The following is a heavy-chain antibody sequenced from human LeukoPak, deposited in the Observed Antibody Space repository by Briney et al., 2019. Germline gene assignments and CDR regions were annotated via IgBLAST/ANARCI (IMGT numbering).Heavy chain of an antibody. D-gene: IGHD6-13*01. J-gene: IGHJ4*02. CDR2: ISAYNGNT. V-gene: IGHV1-18*01. CDR3: ARDWGGEHSSSWYPAFDY. Sequence: GASVKVSCKASGYTFTSYGISWVRQAPGQGLEWMGWISAYNGNTNYAQKLQGRVTMTTDTSTSTAYMELRSLRSDDTAVYYCARDWGGEHSSSWYPAFDYWGQGTLVTVSS. CDR1: GYTFTSYG.